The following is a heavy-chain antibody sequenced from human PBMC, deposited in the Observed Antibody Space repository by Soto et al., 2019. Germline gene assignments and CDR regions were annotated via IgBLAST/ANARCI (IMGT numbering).Heavy chain of an antibody. Sequence: GGSLRLSCAASGFTLRCYSMDWVRQGPGKGLGWVSYISSTSSSIYYADSLRGRFTISRDNAKNSLYLQMNSLRDEDTALYYCARESEDLTSNFDYWGQGTLVTVSS. CDR1: GFTLRCYS. V-gene: IGHV3-48*02. J-gene: IGHJ4*02. CDR3: ARESEDLTSNFDY. CDR2: ISSTSSSI.